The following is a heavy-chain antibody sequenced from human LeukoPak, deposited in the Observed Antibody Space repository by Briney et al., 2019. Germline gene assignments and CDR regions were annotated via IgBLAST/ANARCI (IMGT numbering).Heavy chain of an antibody. V-gene: IGHV6-1*01. J-gene: IGHJ5*02. CDR2: TYYRSKWYN. CDR3: ARTPRTRGYYYGSGSYHRGNWFDP. Sequence: SQTLSLTCAISGDSVSSNSAAWNWIRQSPSRGLEWLGRTYYRSKWYNDYAVSVKSRITINPDTSKNQFSLQLNSVTPEDTAVYYCARTPRTRGYYYGSGSYHRGNWFDPWGQGTLVTVSS. CDR1: GDSVSSNSAA. D-gene: IGHD3-10*01.